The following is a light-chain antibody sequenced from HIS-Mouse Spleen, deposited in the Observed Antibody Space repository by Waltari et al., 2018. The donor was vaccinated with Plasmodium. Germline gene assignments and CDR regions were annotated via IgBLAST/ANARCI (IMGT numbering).Light chain of an antibody. V-gene: IGLV2-8*01. CDR1: SSDVGGYNY. Sequence: QSALTQPPSASGSPGQSVTISCTGTSSDVGGYNYVSWYQQHPCEAPKLMIYEVSKRTAGVPDRLSGSKSGNTASLTVSGLQAEDEADYYCSSYAGSNNLVFGGGTKLTVL. CDR2: EVS. CDR3: SSYAGSNNLV. J-gene: IGLJ2*01.